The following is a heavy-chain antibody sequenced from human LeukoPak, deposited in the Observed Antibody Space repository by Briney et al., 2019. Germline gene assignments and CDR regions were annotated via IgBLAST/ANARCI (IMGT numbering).Heavy chain of an antibody. Sequence: ASVTVSCKASGYTFTGYYMHWVRQAPGQGLEWMGWINPNSGGTNYAQKFQGRVTMTRDTSISTAYMELSRLRSDDTAVYYCARDGRRFHLYSSSPTRWFDPWGQGTLVTVSS. CDR2: INPNSGGT. CDR3: ARDGRRFHLYSSSPTRWFDP. V-gene: IGHV1-2*02. CDR1: GYTFTGYY. D-gene: IGHD6-13*01. J-gene: IGHJ5*02.